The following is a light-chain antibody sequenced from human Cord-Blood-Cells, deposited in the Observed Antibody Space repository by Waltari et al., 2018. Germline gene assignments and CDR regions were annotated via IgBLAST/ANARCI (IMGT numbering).Light chain of an antibody. J-gene: IGKJ1*01. CDR3: QQSYSTPCT. Sequence: DIQMTQSPSPPFASVRDRVTITCRASQSISSYLNWYQQKPGKAPKLLIYAASSLQSGVPSRFSGRGSGADFTLTISSLQPEDCATYYCQQSYSTPCTFGQRTKVDIK. CDR2: AAS. V-gene: IGKV1-39*01. CDR1: QSISSY.